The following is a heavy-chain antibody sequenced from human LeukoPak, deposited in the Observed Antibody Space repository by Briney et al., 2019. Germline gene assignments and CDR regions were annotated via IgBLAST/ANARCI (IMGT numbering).Heavy chain of an antibody. V-gene: IGHV4-59*01. CDR1: GGSINFYY. J-gene: IGHJ4*02. D-gene: IGHD1-26*01. Sequence: PSETLSLTCTVSGGSINFYYWSWIRQPPGKGLEWIGCIYCSGSTNDNPSLKSRVTISVDTSSDQFSLKLTSVTAADTAVYFCARERLIAGATVFDYWGQGTLVTVSS. CDR2: IYCSGST. CDR3: ARERLIAGATVFDY.